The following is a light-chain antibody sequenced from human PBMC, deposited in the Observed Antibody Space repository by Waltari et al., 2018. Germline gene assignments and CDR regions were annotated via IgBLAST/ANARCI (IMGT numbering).Light chain of an antibody. CDR2: DVD. CDR1: NSDVGAYNY. Sequence: QSALTQPRSVSGSPGQSLTLSCTGTNSDVGAYNYVSWYQQRPGKAPKLVLYDVDQRPPGVPARFSGSKAGNTASLTISGLQADDEADYYCCSYAGRYTSVFGGGTKVTVL. V-gene: IGLV2-11*01. J-gene: IGLJ2*01. CDR3: CSYAGRYTSV.